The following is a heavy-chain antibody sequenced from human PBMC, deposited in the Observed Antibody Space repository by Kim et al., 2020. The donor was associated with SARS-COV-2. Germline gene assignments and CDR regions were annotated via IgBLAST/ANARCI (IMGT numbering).Heavy chain of an antibody. V-gene: IGHV1-3*01. Sequence: ASVKVSCKAYGYTFKSYPIHWLRQAPGQRPEWMGWVNAANDETQYSQKFQGRVTITRDTSANTAYMELRRLTTTDTAIYYCARDMDPTVYDYWGQGTLVTVCS. CDR3: ARDMDPTVYDY. CDR2: VNAANDET. J-gene: IGHJ4*02. D-gene: IGHD4-4*01. CDR1: GYTFKSYP.